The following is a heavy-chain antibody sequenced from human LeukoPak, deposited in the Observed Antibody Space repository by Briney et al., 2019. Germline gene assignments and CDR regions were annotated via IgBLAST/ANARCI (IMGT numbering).Heavy chain of an antibody. CDR2: ISGSSSSL. D-gene: IGHD3-10*01. J-gene: IGHJ4*02. CDR3: ARDGITMVRGVMIDFDY. CDR1: GFTFSSHA. Sequence: GGSLRLSCVTSGFTFSSHAMNWVRQAPGKGLKWVSYISGSSSSLYYADSVKDRFTISRDNAKNSVYLQMSSLRDEDTAVYYCARDGITMVRGVMIDFDYGGQGTRVTVSS. V-gene: IGHV3-48*02.